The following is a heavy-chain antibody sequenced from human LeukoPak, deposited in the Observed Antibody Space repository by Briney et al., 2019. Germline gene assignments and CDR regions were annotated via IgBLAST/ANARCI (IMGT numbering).Heavy chain of an antibody. V-gene: IGHV4-61*02. J-gene: IGHJ6*03. CDR2: IYTSGST. CDR1: GGSISSGSYY. Sequence: SETLSLTCTVSGGSISSGSYYWSWIRQPAGKGLEWSGRIYTSGSTNYNPSLKSRVTISVDTSKNQFSLKLSSVTAADTAVYYCAGTTVSYYYYYMDVWGKGTTVTVSS. D-gene: IGHD4-17*01. CDR3: AGTTVSYYYYYMDV.